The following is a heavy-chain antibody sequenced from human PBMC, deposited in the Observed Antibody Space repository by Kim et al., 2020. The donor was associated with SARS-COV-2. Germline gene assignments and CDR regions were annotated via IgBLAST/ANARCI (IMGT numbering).Heavy chain of an antibody. V-gene: IGHV4-59*08. CDR2: IYYSGST. D-gene: IGHD5-18*01. CDR3: ARLTDSYGYFDY. Sequence: SETLSLTCTVSGGSISSYYWSWIRQPPGKGLEWIGYIYYSGSTNYNPSLKSRVTISVDTSKNQFSLKLSSVTAADTAVYYCARLTDSYGYFDYWGQGTL. J-gene: IGHJ4*02. CDR1: GGSISSYY.